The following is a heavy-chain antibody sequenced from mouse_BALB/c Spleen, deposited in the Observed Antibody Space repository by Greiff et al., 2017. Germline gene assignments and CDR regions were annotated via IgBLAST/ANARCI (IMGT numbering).Heavy chain of an antibody. CDR2: INPSNGGT. J-gene: IGHJ4*01. CDR1: GYTFTSYY. CDR3: TRSRDYYYAMDY. D-gene: IGHD3-3*01. V-gene: IGHV1S81*02. Sequence: QVHVKQPGAELVKPGASVKLSCKASGYTFTSYYMYWVKQRPGQGLEWIGGINPSNGGTNYNEKFKSKATLTVDKTSSTAYMQLSSLTSEDSAVYYCTRSRDYYYAMDYWGEGTSVTVSS.